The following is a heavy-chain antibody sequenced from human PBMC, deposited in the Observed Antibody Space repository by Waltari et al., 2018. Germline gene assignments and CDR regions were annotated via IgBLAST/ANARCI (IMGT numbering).Heavy chain of an antibody. Sequence: QVQLQESGPGLVKPSETLSLTCTVSGGSISSYYWSWIRQPAGKGLEWIGRIYTSGSTNYNPPLKSRVTMSVDTSKNQFSLKLSSVTAAYTAVYYCAREDIVVVPAAFYYYYMDVWGKGTTVTISS. CDR2: IYTSGST. CDR3: AREDIVVVPAAFYYYYMDV. CDR1: GGSISSYY. D-gene: IGHD2-2*01. J-gene: IGHJ6*03. V-gene: IGHV4-4*07.